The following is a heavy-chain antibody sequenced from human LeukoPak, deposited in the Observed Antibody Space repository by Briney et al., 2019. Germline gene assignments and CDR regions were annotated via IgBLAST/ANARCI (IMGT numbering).Heavy chain of an antibody. J-gene: IGHJ6*02. D-gene: IGHD1-26*01. CDR1: GYTFTNYY. Sequence: GASVKVSCKASGYTFTNYYIHWVRQAPGQGLEWTGIINPSGGSTSYAQKFQGRVTMTRDTSTSTVYMELSSLRSEDTAVYYCASLGATTLSYYGMDVWGQGTTVIVSS. V-gene: IGHV1-46*01. CDR2: INPSGGST. CDR3: ASLGATTLSYYGMDV.